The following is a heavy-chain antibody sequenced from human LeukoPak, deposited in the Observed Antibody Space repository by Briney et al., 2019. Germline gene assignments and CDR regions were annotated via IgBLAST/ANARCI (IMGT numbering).Heavy chain of an antibody. D-gene: IGHD1-26*01. Sequence: SETLSLTXAVYGGSFSGYYWSWIRQPPGKGLEWIGEINHSGSTNYNPSLKSRVTISVDTSRNQFSLRLRSVTATDTAVYYCARGLQWELLGAFDIWGQGTTVTVSS. CDR1: GGSFSGYY. J-gene: IGHJ3*02. CDR2: INHSGST. CDR3: ARGLQWELLGAFDI. V-gene: IGHV4-34*01.